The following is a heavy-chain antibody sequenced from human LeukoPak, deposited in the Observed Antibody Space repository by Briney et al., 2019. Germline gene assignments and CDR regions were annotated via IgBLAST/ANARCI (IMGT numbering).Heavy chain of an antibody. Sequence: ASVKVSCKASGYTFTNYGISWVRQAPGHGLEWMGWISTYNGHTNYAQKLQDRVTMTTDTSTSTAYMELRGLRSDDTAVYFCARDHGSYSFDYWGQGTLVTVSS. CDR3: ARDHGSYSFDY. V-gene: IGHV1-18*01. CDR2: ISTYNGHT. J-gene: IGHJ4*02. D-gene: IGHD1-26*01. CDR1: GYTFTNYG.